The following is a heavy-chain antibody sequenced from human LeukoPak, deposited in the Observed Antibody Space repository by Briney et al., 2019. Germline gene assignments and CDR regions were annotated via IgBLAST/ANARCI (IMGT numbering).Heavy chain of an antibody. CDR2: INPNSGGT. CDR3: ATEAYCGGDCSLYYFDY. CDR1: GYTFTGYC. J-gene: IGHJ4*02. V-gene: IGHV1-2*02. D-gene: IGHD2-21*02. Sequence: ASVEVSCKASGYTFTGYCMHWVRQAPGQGLEWMGWINPNSGGTNYAQKFQGRVTMTRDTSISTAYMELSRLRSDDTAVYYCATEAYCGGDCSLYYFDYWGQGTLVTVSS.